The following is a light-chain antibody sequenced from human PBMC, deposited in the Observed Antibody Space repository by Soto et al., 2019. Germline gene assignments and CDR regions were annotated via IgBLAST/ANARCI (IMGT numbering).Light chain of an antibody. J-gene: IGKJ4*01. Sequence: EIVMTQSPATLSVSPGERATLSCRASVSVSINIAWYQQKPGQAPRLLISGASTRATGIPARFSGSGSGTEVSITISSLQSEDCAVYSWQQYNYWPPFTFGGGTKVESK. V-gene: IGKV3-15*01. CDR3: QQYNYWPPFT. CDR1: VSVSIN. CDR2: GAS.